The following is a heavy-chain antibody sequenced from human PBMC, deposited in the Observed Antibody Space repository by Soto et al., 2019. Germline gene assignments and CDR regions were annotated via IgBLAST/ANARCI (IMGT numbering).Heavy chain of an antibody. CDR3: ARRYKSAGWLEP. CDR1: GYTFATYA. D-gene: IGHD1-1*01. Sequence: QVPLVQSGAEVKKPGASVKVSCKASGYTFATYAIHWVRQAPGQGLEWMGWINPATGNTEYSEKFQDRVTITRDTSASTAHMELRGLRSEDTAVYYCARRYKSAGWLEPWGQGTLVTVSS. CDR2: INPATGNT. V-gene: IGHV1-3*01. J-gene: IGHJ5*02.